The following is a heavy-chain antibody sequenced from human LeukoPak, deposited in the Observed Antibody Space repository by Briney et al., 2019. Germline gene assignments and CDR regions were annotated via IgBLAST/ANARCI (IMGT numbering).Heavy chain of an antibody. CDR3: ARVKRGYSYGFHPGWFDP. D-gene: IGHD5-18*01. V-gene: IGHV4-34*01. CDR1: GGSFSGYY. J-gene: IGHJ5*02. Sequence: SETLSLTCAVFGGSFSGYYWSWIRQPPGKGLEWIGEINHSGSTNYNPSLKSRVTISVDTSKNQFSLKLSSVTAADTAVYHCARVKRGYSYGFHPGWFDPWGQGTLVTVSS. CDR2: INHSGST.